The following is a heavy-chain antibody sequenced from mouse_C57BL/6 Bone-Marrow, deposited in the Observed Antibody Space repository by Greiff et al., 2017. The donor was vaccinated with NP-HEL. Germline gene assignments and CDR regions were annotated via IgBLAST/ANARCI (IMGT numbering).Heavy chain of an antibody. D-gene: IGHD2-4*01. CDR3: ARPTLYDYGGDFDV. V-gene: IGHV1-81*01. CDR2: IYPRSGNT. CDR1: GYTFTSYG. J-gene: IGHJ1*03. Sequence: QVQLQQSGAELARPGASVKLSCKASGYTFTSYGISWVKQRTGQGLEWIGEIYPRSGNTYYNEKFKGKATLTADKSSSTAYMELRSLTSEDSAVYFCARPTLYDYGGDFDVWGTGTTVTVSS.